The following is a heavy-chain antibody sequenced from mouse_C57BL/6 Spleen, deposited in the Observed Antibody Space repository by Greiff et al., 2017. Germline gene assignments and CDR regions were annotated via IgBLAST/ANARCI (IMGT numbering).Heavy chain of an antibody. Sequence: QVQLQQPGAELVRPGSSVKLSCKASGYTFTSYWMHWVKQRPIQGLEWIGNIDPSDSETHYNQKFKDKATLTVDKSSSTAYMQLSSLTSEDSAVYYCAREDYYGSSPGFAYWGQGTLVTVSA. V-gene: IGHV1-52*01. D-gene: IGHD1-1*01. CDR2: IDPSDSET. CDR3: AREDYYGSSPGFAY. J-gene: IGHJ3*01. CDR1: GYTFTSYW.